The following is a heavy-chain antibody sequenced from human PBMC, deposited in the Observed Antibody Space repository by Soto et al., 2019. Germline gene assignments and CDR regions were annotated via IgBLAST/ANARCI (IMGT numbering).Heavy chain of an antibody. Sequence: VQLVQSGAEVKNPGSSLKVSCKASGGTFSSYAISWVRQAPGQGLEWMGGTIPIFGTANYAQKFQGRVTITADESTSTASMALSSLRAEDTAVYDCARSGSSWSARLGDPYYFDYYGHRTLVTVSS. J-gene: IGHJ4*01. CDR2: TIPIFGTA. V-gene: IGHV1-69*01. CDR3: ARSGSSWSARLGDPYYFDY. CDR1: GGTFSSYA. D-gene: IGHD6-13*01.